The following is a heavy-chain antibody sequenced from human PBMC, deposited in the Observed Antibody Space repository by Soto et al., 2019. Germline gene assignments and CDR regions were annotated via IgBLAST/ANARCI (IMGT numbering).Heavy chain of an antibody. CDR3: ARQKGKWELLPMFDY. D-gene: IGHD1-26*01. J-gene: IGHJ4*02. CDR1: GGSISSSSYY. V-gene: IGHV4-39*01. CDR2: IYYSGST. Sequence: QLQLQESGPGLVKPSETLSLTCTVSGGSISSSSYYWGWIRQPPGKGLEWIGSIYYSGSTYYNPSLKSRVTISVDTSKNQFSLKLSSVTAADTAVYYCARQKGKWELLPMFDYWGQGTLVTVSS.